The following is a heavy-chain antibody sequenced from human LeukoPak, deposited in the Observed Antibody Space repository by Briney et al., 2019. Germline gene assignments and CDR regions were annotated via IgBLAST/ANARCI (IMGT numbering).Heavy chain of an antibody. V-gene: IGHV1-18*01. Sequence: ASVKVSCKASGYTFTSYGISWVRQAPGQGLEWMGWISAYNGNTNYAQKLQGGVTMTTDTSTSTAYMELRSLRSDDTAVYYCARDNTYYDILTGYPGGFDIWGQGTMVTVSS. J-gene: IGHJ3*02. CDR1: GYTFTSYG. CDR3: ARDNTYYDILTGYPGGFDI. D-gene: IGHD3-9*01. CDR2: ISAYNGNT.